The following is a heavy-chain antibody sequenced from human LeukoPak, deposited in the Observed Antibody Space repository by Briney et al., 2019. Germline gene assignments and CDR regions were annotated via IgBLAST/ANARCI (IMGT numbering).Heavy chain of an antibody. CDR2: ISWNSVSI. CDR1: ALSSDDYA. Sequence: PPGRSLRLSCPAAALSSDDYAMHWVRQAPGNGMEWVSAISWNSVSIGYADSVKGRFTISRDNAKNSLYLQMNSLRTEDTAFYFWAKGHTYGLGASCLDYWGQGTLVTVSS. V-gene: IGHV3-9*02. J-gene: IGHJ4*02. CDR3: AKGHTYGLGASCLDY. D-gene: IGHD5-18*01.